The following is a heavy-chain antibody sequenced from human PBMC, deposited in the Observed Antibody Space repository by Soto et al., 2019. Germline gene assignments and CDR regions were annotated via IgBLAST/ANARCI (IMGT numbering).Heavy chain of an antibody. Sequence: ASVKVSCKASGYTFTSYGISCVRQAPGQGLEWMGWIGAYNGNTNYAQKLQGRVTMTTDTSTSTAYMELRSLRSDDTAVYYCAKEKRDGYNPSFYYFDYWGQGTLVTVSS. CDR1: GYTFTSYG. J-gene: IGHJ4*02. CDR3: AKEKRDGYNPSFYYFDY. V-gene: IGHV1-18*04. CDR2: IGAYNGNT. D-gene: IGHD5-12*01.